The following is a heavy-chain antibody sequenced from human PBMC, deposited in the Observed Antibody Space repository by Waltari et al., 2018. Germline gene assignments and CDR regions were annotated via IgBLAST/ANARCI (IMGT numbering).Heavy chain of an antibody. CDR1: GFAVSSNY. V-gene: IGHV3-53*02. D-gene: IGHD3-10*01. CDR2: IYIGGNT. Sequence: EVQLVETGGGLIQPGGSLRLSCAASGFAVSSNYISWVLQAPGKGLEWVSVIYIGGNTYYSDAVEGRFTISRDNSKNTLSLQMNSLRVEDTAVYYCVRNYNGKLYWGQGTLVTVSS. CDR3: VRNYNGKLY. J-gene: IGHJ4*02.